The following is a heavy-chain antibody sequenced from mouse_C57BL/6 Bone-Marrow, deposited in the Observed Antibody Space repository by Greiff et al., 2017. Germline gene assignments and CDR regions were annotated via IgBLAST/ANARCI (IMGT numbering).Heavy chain of an antibody. Sequence: QVQLQQSGAELARPGASVKLSCKASGYTFTSYGISWVKQRTGQGLEWIGEIYPRSGNTYYNEKFKGKATLTADKSSSTAYMELRSLTSEDSAVYFCARGGYYYGSSPLFAYWGQGTLVTVSA. J-gene: IGHJ3*01. CDR1: GYTFTSYG. V-gene: IGHV1-81*01. CDR3: ARGGYYYGSSPLFAY. CDR2: IYPRSGNT. D-gene: IGHD1-1*01.